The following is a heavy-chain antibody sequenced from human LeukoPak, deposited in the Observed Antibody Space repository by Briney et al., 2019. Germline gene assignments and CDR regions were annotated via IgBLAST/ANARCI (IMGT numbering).Heavy chain of an antibody. V-gene: IGHV4-34*01. Sequence: SETLSLTCAVYGGAFSGYYWSWIRQPPGKGLEWSGEINHSGSTNYNPSLKSRVTISVDTSKNQFSLKLSSVTAADTAVYYCARYYYDSASAHFKSFQHWGQGTLVTVSS. CDR3: ARYYYDSASAHFKSFQH. CDR1: GGAFSGYY. CDR2: INHSGST. J-gene: IGHJ1*01. D-gene: IGHD3-22*01.